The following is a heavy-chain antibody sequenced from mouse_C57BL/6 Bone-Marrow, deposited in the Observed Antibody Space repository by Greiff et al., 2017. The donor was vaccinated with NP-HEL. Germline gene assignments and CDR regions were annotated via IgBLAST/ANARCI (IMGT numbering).Heavy chain of an antibody. V-gene: IGHV14-4*01. J-gene: IGHJ2*01. CDR1: GFNIKDDY. Sequence: VHVKQSGAELVRPGASVKLSCTASGFNIKDDYMHWVKQRPEQGLEWIGWIDPENGDTEYASKFQGKATITADTSSNTAYLQLSSLTSEDTAVYYCTVYDYDFDYWGQGTTLTVSS. CDR3: TVYDYDFDY. CDR2: IDPENGDT. D-gene: IGHD2-4*01.